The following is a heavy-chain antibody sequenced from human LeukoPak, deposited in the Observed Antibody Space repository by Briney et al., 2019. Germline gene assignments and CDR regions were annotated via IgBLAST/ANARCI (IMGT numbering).Heavy chain of an antibody. J-gene: IGHJ4*02. Sequence: GGSLRLSCTGSGFTVSSSYMSWVRRAPGKGLEWVSLIYSEGTTYYADSVKGRFTISRDNSKNTLYLQMNSLRAEDTAVYYCAKDPIVGASDGDYWGQGTLVTVSS. CDR1: GFTVSSSY. V-gene: IGHV3-53*01. D-gene: IGHD1-26*01. CDR2: IYSEGTT. CDR3: AKDPIVGASDGDY.